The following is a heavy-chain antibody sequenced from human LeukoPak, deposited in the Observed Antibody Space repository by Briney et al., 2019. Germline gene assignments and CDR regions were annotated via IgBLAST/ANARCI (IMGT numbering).Heavy chain of an antibody. D-gene: IGHD7-27*01. J-gene: IGHJ3*02. Sequence: GGSLRLSCAASGFTVSSNYMSWVRQAPGKGLEWVSVIYSGGSTYYADSVKGRFTISRDNSKNTLYPQMNSLRAEDTAVYYCARSGAYDAFDIWGQGTMVTVSS. CDR2: IYSGGST. V-gene: IGHV3-53*01. CDR1: GFTVSSNY. CDR3: ARSGAYDAFDI.